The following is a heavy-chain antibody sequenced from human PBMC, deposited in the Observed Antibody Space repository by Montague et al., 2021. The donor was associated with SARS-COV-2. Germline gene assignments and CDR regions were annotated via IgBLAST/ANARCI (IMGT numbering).Heavy chain of an antibody. V-gene: IGHV4-39*06. J-gene: IGHJ6*02. CDR3: ARDPSRQLLLYPAGDYYYGMDV. CDR1: GGSISSSSYY. CDR2: IYYSGST. Sequence: SETLSLTCTVSGGSISSSSYYWGWIRQPPGKGLEWIGSIYYSGSTYYNPSHKSRVTISVDTSKNQFPLKLNSVTAADTAVYYCARDPSRQLLLYPAGDYYYGMDVWGQGTTVTVSS. D-gene: IGHD2-2*02.